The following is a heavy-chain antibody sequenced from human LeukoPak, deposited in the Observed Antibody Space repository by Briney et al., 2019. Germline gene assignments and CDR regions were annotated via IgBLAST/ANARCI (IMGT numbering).Heavy chain of an antibody. V-gene: IGHV1-2*02. CDR1: GYTFTGYY. D-gene: IGHD5-24*01. CDR2: INPNSGGT. Sequence: ASVKVSCKASGYTFTGYYMHWVRQAPGQGLEWMGWINPNSGGTNYAQRFQGRVTMTRDTSISTAYMELSRLRSDDTAVYYCAGDGYNSRRFFDYWGQGTLVTVSS. CDR3: AGDGYNSRRFFDY. J-gene: IGHJ4*02.